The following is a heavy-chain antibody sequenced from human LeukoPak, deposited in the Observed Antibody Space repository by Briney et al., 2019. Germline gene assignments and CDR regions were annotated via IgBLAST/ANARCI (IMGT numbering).Heavy chain of an antibody. CDR3: AREYYDSSGVKYAFDI. Sequence: ASVKVSCKASGYTFTGYYMHWVRQAPGQGLEWMGWINPNSGGTNYAQKFQGRVTMTRDTSISTAYMGLSRLRSDDTAVYYCAREYYDSSGVKYAFDIWGQGTMVTVSS. D-gene: IGHD3-22*01. V-gene: IGHV1-2*02. CDR1: GYTFTGYY. CDR2: INPNSGGT. J-gene: IGHJ3*02.